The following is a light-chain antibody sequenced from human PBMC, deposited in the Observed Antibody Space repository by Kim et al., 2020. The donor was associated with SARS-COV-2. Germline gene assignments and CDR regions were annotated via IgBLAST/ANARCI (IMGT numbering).Light chain of an antibody. CDR3: QQYDNWPIT. Sequence: EIVMTQSPATLSVSPGETATLSRRASQTVQSNFAWYQQKPGQAPRVLIYGASTRATGIPARFSGSGSETEFTLTISSLQSEDLGTYYCQQYDNWPITFGGGTKVDIK. CDR2: GAS. J-gene: IGKJ4*01. V-gene: IGKV3D-15*01. CDR1: QTVQSN.